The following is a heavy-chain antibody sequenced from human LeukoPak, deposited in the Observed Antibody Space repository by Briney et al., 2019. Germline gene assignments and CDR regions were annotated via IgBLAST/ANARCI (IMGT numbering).Heavy chain of an antibody. CDR3: ARDAGSYDSSGYYRN. J-gene: IGHJ4*02. CDR1: GYTFTSYG. D-gene: IGHD3-22*01. V-gene: IGHV1-18*01. CDR2: TSAYNGNT. Sequence: ASVKVSCKASGYTFTSYGISWVRQAPGQGLEWMGWTSAYNGNTNYAQKLQGRVTMTADTSTSTAYMELRSLRSDDTAVYYCARDAGSYDSSGYYRNWGQGTLVTVSS.